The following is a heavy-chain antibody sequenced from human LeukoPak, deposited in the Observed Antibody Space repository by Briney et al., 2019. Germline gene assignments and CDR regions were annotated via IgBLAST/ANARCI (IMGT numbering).Heavy chain of an antibody. V-gene: IGHV1-69*05. CDR1: GGTFSSYA. J-gene: IGHJ5*02. Sequence: SVTVSCKASGGTFSSYAISWVRQAPGQGLEWMGGVIPIFGTANYAQKFQGRVTITTDESTSTAYMELSSLRSEDTPVYYCARSALTAPNWFDPWAQGTLVTVSS. CDR2: VIPIFGTA. D-gene: IGHD3-16*01. CDR3: ARSALTAPNWFDP.